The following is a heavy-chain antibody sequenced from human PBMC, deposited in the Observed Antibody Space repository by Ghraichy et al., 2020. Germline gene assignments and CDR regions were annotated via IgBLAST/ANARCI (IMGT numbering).Heavy chain of an antibody. J-gene: IGHJ5*02. Sequence: TLSLTCAVSGGSVSGRGSSWSWIRQPPGKGLEWIGHSYHTGSTYYNPSLKSRVSISVDTSKNQISLKVSSVTVADTAVYYCARGIDFSGRLDPWGQGTLVTVSA. CDR3: ARGIDFSGRLDP. CDR1: GGSVSGRGSS. CDR2: SYHTGST. V-gene: IGHV4-30-2*01. D-gene: IGHD3-3*01.